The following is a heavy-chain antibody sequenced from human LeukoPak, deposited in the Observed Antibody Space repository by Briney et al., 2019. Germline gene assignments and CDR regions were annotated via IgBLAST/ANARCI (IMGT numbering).Heavy chain of an antibody. CDR1: GFTFNRNA. D-gene: IGHD6-19*01. V-gene: IGHV3-23*01. Sequence: PGGSLRLSCAASGFTFNRNAISWVRQAPGKGLKWFSTIGGSGDKTFYADSVKGRFTISRDNSKNMVHLQMNSLTGEDTALYYCVRRGDASSGWGDHDFWGQGALVTVSS. CDR3: VRRGDASSGWGDHDF. J-gene: IGHJ4*02. CDR2: IGGSGDKT.